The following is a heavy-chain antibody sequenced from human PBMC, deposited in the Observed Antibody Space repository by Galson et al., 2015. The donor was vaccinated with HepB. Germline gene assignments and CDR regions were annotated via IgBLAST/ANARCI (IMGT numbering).Heavy chain of an antibody. CDR3: AREPLTGTPYYSYYYMDV. CDR2: INHSGST. J-gene: IGHJ6*03. CDR1: GGSFSDDY. V-gene: IGHV4-34*01. D-gene: IGHD1-7*01. Sequence: SETLSLTCAVYGGSFSDDYWTWIRQPPGKGLEWIGEINHSGSTNYNPSLKSRVTISPDTSKNQLSLKLNSVTAADTAVYYCAREPLTGTPYYSYYYMDVWGKGTTVTVSS.